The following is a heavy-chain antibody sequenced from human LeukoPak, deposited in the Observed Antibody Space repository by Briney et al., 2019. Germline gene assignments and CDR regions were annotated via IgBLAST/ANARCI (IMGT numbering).Heavy chain of an antibody. CDR2: ISAYNGNT. J-gene: IGHJ4*02. CDR1: GYTFTTDG. D-gene: IGHD6-6*01. Sequence: ASVKVSCKSSGYTFTTDGISWMRQAPGQGLEWMGWISAYNGNTNYAQKLQGRVTMTTDTSTSTAYMELRSLRSDDPAVFYCARGGYSSSSGNFDYWGQGTLVTVSS. V-gene: IGHV1-18*01. CDR3: ARGGYSSSSGNFDY.